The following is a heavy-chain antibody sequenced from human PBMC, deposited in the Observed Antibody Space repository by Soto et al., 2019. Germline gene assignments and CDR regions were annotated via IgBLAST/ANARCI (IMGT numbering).Heavy chain of an antibody. CDR3: ATNLGSSSSYYYGKDV. V-gene: IGHV3-43*01. D-gene: IGHD6-6*01. Sequence: PGGSLRLSCAASGFTFDDYTMHWVRQAPGKGLEWVSLISWDGGSTYYADSVKGRFTISRDNSKNSLYLQMNSLRTEDTALYYCATNLGSSSSYYYGKDVWSQGTTVTVSS. CDR2: ISWDGGST. CDR1: GFTFDDYT. J-gene: IGHJ6*02.